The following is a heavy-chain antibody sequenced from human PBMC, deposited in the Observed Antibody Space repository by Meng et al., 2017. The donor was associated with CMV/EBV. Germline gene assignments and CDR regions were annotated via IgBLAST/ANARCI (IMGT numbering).Heavy chain of an antibody. CDR2: IYSTGGT. V-gene: IGHV4-4*07. J-gene: IGHJ4*02. CDR1: GGFCQGFF. D-gene: IGHD3-22*01. Sequence: VPGFVKPSGPSPHPSLFSGGFCQGFFWTGLRQPAGKGLEWIGRIYSTGGTNYNPSFESRVTISLDGSNNQFSLKLNSVTAADTAIYYCARERGDDSGYNFDSWGQGTLVTVSS. CDR3: ARERGDDSGYNFDS.